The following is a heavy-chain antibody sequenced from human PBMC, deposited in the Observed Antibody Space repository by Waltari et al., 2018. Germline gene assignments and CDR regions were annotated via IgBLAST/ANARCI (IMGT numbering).Heavy chain of an antibody. CDR3: ARGTRILGWYSHFDY. CDR1: GFTFSSYG. J-gene: IGHJ4*02. CDR2: IWYDGSNK. V-gene: IGHV3-33*01. Sequence: QVQLVESGGGVVQPGRSLRLSCAASGFTFSSYGMYWVRQAPGKGLEWVAVIWYDGSNKYYADSVKGRFTISRDNSKNTLYLQMNSLRAEDTAVYYCARGTRILGWYSHFDYWGQGTLVTVSS. D-gene: IGHD6-19*01.